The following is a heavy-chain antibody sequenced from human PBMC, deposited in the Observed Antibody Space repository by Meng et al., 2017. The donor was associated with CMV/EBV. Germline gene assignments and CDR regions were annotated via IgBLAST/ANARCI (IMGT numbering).Heavy chain of an antibody. D-gene: IGHD3-22*01. J-gene: IGHJ4*02. V-gene: IGHV3-48*04. Sequence: GESLKISCAASGFTFSSYTMNWVRQAPGKGLEWVSYISSSGSTIYYADSVKGRFTISRDNAKNSLYLQMNSLKTEDTAVYYCTTVVGMIVVVIWGQGTLVTVSS. CDR3: TTVVGMIVVVI. CDR2: ISSSGSTI. CDR1: GFTFSSYT.